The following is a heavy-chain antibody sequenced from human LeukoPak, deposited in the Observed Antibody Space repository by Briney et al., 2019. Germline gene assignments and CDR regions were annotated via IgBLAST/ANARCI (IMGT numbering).Heavy chain of an antibody. J-gene: IGHJ4*02. CDR1: GFTFSSYS. CDR3: ASPPNDYSNGFDY. V-gene: IGHV3-48*01. CDR2: ISSSSSTI. D-gene: IGHD4-11*01. Sequence: KSGGSLRLSCAASGFTFSSYSMNWVRQAPGKGLEWVSYISSSSSTIYYADSVKGRFTISRDNAKNSLYLQMNSLRAEDTAVYYCASPPNDYSNGFDYWGQGTLVTVSS.